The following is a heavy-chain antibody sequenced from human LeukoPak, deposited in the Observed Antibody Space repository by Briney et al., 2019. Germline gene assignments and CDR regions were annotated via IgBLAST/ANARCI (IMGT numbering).Heavy chain of an antibody. V-gene: IGHV3-23*01. CDR3: ARDRSNDYYDSSGYLSRYGMDV. D-gene: IGHD3-22*01. CDR1: GFTFRNFA. CDR2: ISGGGEHT. Sequence: GGSLRLSCAASGFTFRNFAMKWVRQAPGKGLEWVSDISGGGEHTFYADSVKGRFTISRDNSKDTLYLQMNSLRAEDTAVYYCARDRSNDYYDSSGYLSRYGMDVWGQGTTVTVSS. J-gene: IGHJ6*02.